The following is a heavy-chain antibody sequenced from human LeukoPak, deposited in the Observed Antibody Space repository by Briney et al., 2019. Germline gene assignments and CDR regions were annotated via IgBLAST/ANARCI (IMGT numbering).Heavy chain of an antibody. CDR1: GFTFSSHG. J-gene: IGHJ4*02. V-gene: IGHV3-33*07. Sequence: PGGSLRLSCAASGFTFSSHGMYWVRQAPGKGLEWVALIWYDGSKSYYADSVKGRFTISRDNSKNTLYLQMDSLRAEDTAVYFCAGLYSSGWADYWGQGSLVTVSS. CDR3: AGLYSSGWADY. CDR2: IWYDGSKS. D-gene: IGHD6-19*01.